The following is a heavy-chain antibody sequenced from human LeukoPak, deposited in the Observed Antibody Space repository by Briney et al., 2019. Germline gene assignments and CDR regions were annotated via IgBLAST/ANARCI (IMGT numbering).Heavy chain of an antibody. J-gene: IGHJ6*02. D-gene: IGHD3-16*02. CDR2: MNPNSGNT. Sequence: ASVKVSCKASGYTFTSYDINWVRQATGQGLEWMGWMNPNSGNTGYAQKFQGRVTITRNTSISTAYMELSSLRSEDTAVYYCARFGGVIVNYYYYYGMDVWGQGTTVTVSS. CDR1: GYTFTSYD. V-gene: IGHV1-8*03. CDR3: ARFGGVIVNYYYYYGMDV.